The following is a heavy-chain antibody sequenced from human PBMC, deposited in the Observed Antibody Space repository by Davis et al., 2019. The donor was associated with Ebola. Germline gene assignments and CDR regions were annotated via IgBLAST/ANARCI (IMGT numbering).Heavy chain of an antibody. CDR3: ARRSDSSGYYYVADY. Sequence: TRYSPSFQGQVTISADKSISTAYLQWSSLKASDTAMYYCARRSDSSGYYYVADYWGQGTLVTVSS. CDR2: T. J-gene: IGHJ4*02. V-gene: IGHV5-51*01. D-gene: IGHD3-22*01.